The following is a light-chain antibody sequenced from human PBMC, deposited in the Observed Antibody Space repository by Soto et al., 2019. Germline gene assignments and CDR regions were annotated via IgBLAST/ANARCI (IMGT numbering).Light chain of an antibody. CDR1: SSNIGSNT. CDR3: AAWDDSLNGYV. Sequence: QSVLSQPPSASGTPGQRVTISCYGSSSNIGSNTVNWYQQFPGTAPKLLIYFNIQRPSGVPDRFSGSKSGTSASLAISGLQSEDEADYYCAAWDDSLNGYVFGTGTKLTVL. V-gene: IGLV1-44*01. J-gene: IGLJ1*01. CDR2: FNI.